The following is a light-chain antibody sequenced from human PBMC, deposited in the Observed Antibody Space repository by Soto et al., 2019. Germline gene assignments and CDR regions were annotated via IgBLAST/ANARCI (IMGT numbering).Light chain of an antibody. V-gene: IGKV3-15*01. CDR1: QSVSSN. Sequence: EIVMAQSPATLSVSPGDRVSLSCRASQSVSSNLAWYQQKPGQAPRLLISGASTRATGVAARFSGSGSGTDFSLTISSLQSEDFTFCYCQQYNNWPYTFGQGTKVDI. CDR3: QQYNNWPYT. CDR2: GAS. J-gene: IGKJ2*01.